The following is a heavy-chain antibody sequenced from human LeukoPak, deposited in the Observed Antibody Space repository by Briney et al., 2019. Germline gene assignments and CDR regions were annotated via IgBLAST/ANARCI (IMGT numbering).Heavy chain of an antibody. CDR3: ARHNYDILTGLSYYGMDV. CDR1: GGSISSGSYY. Sequence: KPSETLSLTCTVSGGSISSGSYYWSWIRQPPGKGLEWIGYIYYSGSTNYNPSLKSRVTISVDTSKNQFSLKLSSVTAADTAVYYCARHNYDILTGLSYYGMDVWGQGTTVTVSS. J-gene: IGHJ6*02. CDR2: IYYSGST. V-gene: IGHV4-61*01. D-gene: IGHD3-9*01.